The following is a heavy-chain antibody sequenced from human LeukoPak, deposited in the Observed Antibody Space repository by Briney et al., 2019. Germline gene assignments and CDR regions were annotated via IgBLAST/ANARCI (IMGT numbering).Heavy chain of an antibody. V-gene: IGHV3-11*01. CDR2: ISSSGSTI. J-gene: IGHJ5*02. D-gene: IGHD5-18*01. CDR3: ARVEYIYGYGS. Sequence: GGSLRLSCAASRFTFSDYYMSWIRQAPGKGLEWVSYISSSGSTICYADSVKGRFTISRDNGKNSLSLQMNSLRAEDTAVYYCARVEYIYGYGSWGQGTLVTVSS. CDR1: RFTFSDYY.